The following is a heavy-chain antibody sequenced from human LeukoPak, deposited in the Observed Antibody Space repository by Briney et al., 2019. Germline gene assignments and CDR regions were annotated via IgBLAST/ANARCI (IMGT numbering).Heavy chain of an antibody. D-gene: IGHD2-2*01. CDR1: GFTFSSYA. J-gene: IGHJ4*02. CDR2: ISGSGGST. CDR3: AKETRSNSFSDFDY. Sequence: GGSLRLSCAASGFTFSSYAMSWVRQAPGKGLEWVSAISGSGGSTYYADSVKGRFTISRDNSKNSLYLQINSLTTEDTALYYCAKETRSNSFSDFDYWGQGTLVTVSS. V-gene: IGHV3-23*01.